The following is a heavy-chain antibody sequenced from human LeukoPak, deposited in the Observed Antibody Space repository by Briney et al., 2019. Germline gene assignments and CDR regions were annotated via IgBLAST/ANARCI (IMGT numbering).Heavy chain of an antibody. Sequence: PSETLSLTCAVYGGSFSGYYWSWIRQPPGKGLEWIGEINHSGSINYNPSLKSRVTISVDTSKNQFSLKLSSVTAADTAVYYCARYKDRLGYSSSWYYFDYWGQGTLVTVSS. CDR3: ARYKDRLGYSSSWYYFDY. V-gene: IGHV4-34*01. CDR1: GGSFSGYY. J-gene: IGHJ4*02. D-gene: IGHD6-13*01. CDR2: INHSGSI.